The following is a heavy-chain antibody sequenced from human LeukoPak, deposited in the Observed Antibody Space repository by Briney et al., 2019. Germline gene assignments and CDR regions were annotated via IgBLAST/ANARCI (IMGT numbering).Heavy chain of an antibody. J-gene: IGHJ4*02. CDR2: IYYSGST. CDR3: ARLSRDGYNTKRGPFDY. CDR1: GGSIRSYY. V-gene: IGHV4-59*08. Sequence: SETLSLTCTVSGGSIRSYYWSWIRQPPGKGLEWIGYIYYSGSTNYNPSLKSRVTISVDTSKNQFSLKLSSVTAADTAVYYCARLSRDGYNTKRGPFDYWGQGTLVTVSS. D-gene: IGHD5-24*01.